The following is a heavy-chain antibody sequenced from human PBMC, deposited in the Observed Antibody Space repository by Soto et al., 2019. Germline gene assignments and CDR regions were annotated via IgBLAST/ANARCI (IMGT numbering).Heavy chain of an antibody. V-gene: IGHV1-8*01. D-gene: IGHD6-19*01. Sequence: ASVKVSCTSSGYTFPSYDINRVRQATGPGLEWMGWMNPNSGNTGYAQKFQGRVTMTRNTSISTAYMELSSLRSEDTAVYYCARERTSGWYPNYYGMDVWGQGTTVTVSS. CDR2: MNPNSGNT. CDR1: GYTFPSYD. J-gene: IGHJ6*02. CDR3: ARERTSGWYPNYYGMDV.